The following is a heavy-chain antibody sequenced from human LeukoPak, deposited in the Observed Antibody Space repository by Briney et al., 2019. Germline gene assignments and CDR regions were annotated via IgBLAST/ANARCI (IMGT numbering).Heavy chain of an antibody. CDR3: ARRSSTWSFDY. CDR2: IYYNGST. V-gene: IGHV4-39*01. D-gene: IGHD6-13*01. J-gene: IGHJ4*02. Sequence: SETLSLTCTGSGGSISSKSYYWGWIRQPPGKGLVWIGSIYYNGSTNYNPSLKSRVTIFVDTSKNQFSLKLSSVTAADTAVYYCARRSSTWSFDYWGQGTLVTVSS. CDR1: GGSISSKSYY.